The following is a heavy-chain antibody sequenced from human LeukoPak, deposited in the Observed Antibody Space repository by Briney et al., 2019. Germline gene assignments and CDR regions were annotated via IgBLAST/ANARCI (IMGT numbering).Heavy chain of an antibody. D-gene: IGHD1-26*01. CDR1: GFTFSNYY. CDR3: ARKPTCGSYFDY. J-gene: IGHJ4*02. Sequence: GRSLRLSCAASGFTFSNYYVSWIRQAPGKGLEWVSYISSSGSTIYYADSVKGRFTISRDNAKNSLYLQMNSLRAEDTAVYCCARKPTCGSYFDYWGQGTLVTVSS. CDR2: ISSSGSTI. V-gene: IGHV3-11*01.